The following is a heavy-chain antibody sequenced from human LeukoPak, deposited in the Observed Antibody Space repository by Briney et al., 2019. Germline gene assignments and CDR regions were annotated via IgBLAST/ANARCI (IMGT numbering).Heavy chain of an antibody. V-gene: IGHV1-69*04. D-gene: IGHD6-19*01. CDR1: GYTFTSYG. J-gene: IGHJ4*02. Sequence: SVKVSCKASGYTFTSYGISWVRQAPGQGLEWMGRIIPILGIANYAQKFQGRVTITADKSTSTAYMELSSLRSEDTAVYYCARDLIAVAEGFDYWGQGTLVTVSS. CDR3: ARDLIAVAEGFDY. CDR2: IIPILGIA.